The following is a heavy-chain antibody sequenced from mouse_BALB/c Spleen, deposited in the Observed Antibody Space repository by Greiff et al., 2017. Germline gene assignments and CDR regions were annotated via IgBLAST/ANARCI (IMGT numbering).Heavy chain of an antibody. CDR1: GYAFTNYL. J-gene: IGHJ4*01. CDR3: ARMITTGSVYAMDY. Sequence: VQLQQSGAELVRPGTSVKVSCKASGYAFTNYLIEWVKQRPGQGLEWIGVINPGSGGTNYNEKFKGKATLTADKSSSTAYMQLSSLTSDDSAVYFCARMITTGSVYAMDYWGQGTSVTVSS. D-gene: IGHD2-4*01. CDR2: INPGSGGT. V-gene: IGHV1-54*01.